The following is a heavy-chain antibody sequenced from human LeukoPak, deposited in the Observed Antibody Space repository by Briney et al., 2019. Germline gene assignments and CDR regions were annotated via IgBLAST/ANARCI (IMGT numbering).Heavy chain of an antibody. D-gene: IGHD5-18*01. J-gene: IGHJ5*02. Sequence: GASVKVSCKASGYTFTSYYMHWVRQAPGQGLEWMGIINPSGGSTSYAQKFQGRVTMTRDTSTSTVHLELSSLRSEDTAVYYCARSRPLRLTDKLTALFPIVDPWGQGTLVTVSS. CDR3: ARSRPLRLTDKLTALFPIVDP. CDR1: GYTFTSYY. CDR2: INPSGGST. V-gene: IGHV1-46*01.